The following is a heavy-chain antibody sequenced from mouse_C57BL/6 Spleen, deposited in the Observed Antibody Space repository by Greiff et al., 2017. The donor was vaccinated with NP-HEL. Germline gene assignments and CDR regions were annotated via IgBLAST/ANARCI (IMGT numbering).Heavy chain of an antibody. D-gene: IGHD2-4*01. Sequence: VQLQQSGPELVKPGASVKISCKASGYAFSSSWMNWVKQRPGKGLEWIGRIYPGDGDTNYNGKFKGKATLTADKSSSTAYMQLSRLTSEDSAVYFCARSGAYDYEAWFAYWGQVTLVTVSA. CDR3: ARSGAYDYEAWFAY. CDR2: IYPGDGDT. CDR1: GYAFSSSW. J-gene: IGHJ3*01. V-gene: IGHV1-82*01.